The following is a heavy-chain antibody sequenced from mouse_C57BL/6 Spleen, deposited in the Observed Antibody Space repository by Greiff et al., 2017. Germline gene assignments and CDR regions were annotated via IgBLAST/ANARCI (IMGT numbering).Heavy chain of an antibody. D-gene: IGHD1-1*01. CDR1: GYTFTSYW. CDR3: ERGRGLVLRPRWYFDV. J-gene: IGHJ1*03. CDR2: IDPSDSYT. V-gene: IGHV1-69*01. Sequence: QVQLQQPGAELVMPGASVKLSCKASGYTFTSYWMHWVKQRPGQGLEWIGEIDPSDSYTNYNQKFKGKSTLTVDKSSSTAYMQLSSLTSEDSAVYYCERGRGLVLRPRWYFDVWGTGTTVTVSS.